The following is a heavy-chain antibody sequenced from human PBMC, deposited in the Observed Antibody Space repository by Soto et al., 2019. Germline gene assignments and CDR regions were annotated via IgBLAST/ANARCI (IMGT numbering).Heavy chain of an antibody. CDR2: VSVTGDHT. CDR1: RVTFYSDA. D-gene: IGHD2-2*01. J-gene: IGHJ4*02. CDR3: GKGYPYAGGDY. Sequence: GCMELSSATSRVTFYSDAMGGVRQAPGRGLEWVSSVSVTGDHTYYADSVKGRFTISRDSSRNTLYLQMTSLRAEDTAIYFCGKGYPYAGGDYWGQAALVTVS. V-gene: IGHV3-23*01.